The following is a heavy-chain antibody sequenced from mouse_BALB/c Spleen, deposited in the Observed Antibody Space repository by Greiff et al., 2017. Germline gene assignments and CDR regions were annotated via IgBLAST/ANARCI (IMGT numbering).Heavy chain of an antibody. V-gene: IGHV5-6-5*01. CDR2: IRSGGST. CDR1: GFTFSSYA. J-gene: IGHJ2*01. Sequence: EVKVVESGGGLVKPGGSLKLSCAASGFTFSSYAMSWVRQTPEKRLEWVASIRSGGSTYYPDSVKGRFTISRDNARNILYLQMSSLRSEDTAMYYCARGGYAYDFDYWGQGTTLTVSS. CDR3: ARGGYAYDFDY. D-gene: IGHD2-2*01.